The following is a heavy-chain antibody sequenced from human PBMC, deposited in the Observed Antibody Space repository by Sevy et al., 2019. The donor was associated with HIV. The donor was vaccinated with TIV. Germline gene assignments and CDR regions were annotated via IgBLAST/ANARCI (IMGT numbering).Heavy chain of an antibody. Sequence: GRSLRLSCAASGFTFSSYGMHWVRQAPGKGLECVAVISYDGSNKYYADSVKGRFTISRDNSKNTLYLQMNSLRAEDTAVYYCAKDAEWVYGYYFDYWGQGTLVTVSS. CDR3: AKDAEWVYGYYFDY. V-gene: IGHV3-30*18. D-gene: IGHD3-3*01. CDR1: GFTFSSYG. J-gene: IGHJ4*02. CDR2: ISYDGSNK.